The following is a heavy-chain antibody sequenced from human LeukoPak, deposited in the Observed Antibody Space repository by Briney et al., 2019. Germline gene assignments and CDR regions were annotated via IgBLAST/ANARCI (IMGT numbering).Heavy chain of an antibody. V-gene: IGHV1-69*04. CDR3: ARTGYSYSVLYYYYGMDV. J-gene: IGHJ6*02. CDR1: GGTFSSYA. CDR2: IIPILGIA. Sequence: ASVKVSCKASGGTFSSYAISWVRQAPGQGLEWMGRIIPILGIANYAQKFQGRVTMTTDTSTSTAYMELRSLRSDDTAVYYCARTGYSYSVLYYYYGMDVWGQGTTVTVSS. D-gene: IGHD5-18*01.